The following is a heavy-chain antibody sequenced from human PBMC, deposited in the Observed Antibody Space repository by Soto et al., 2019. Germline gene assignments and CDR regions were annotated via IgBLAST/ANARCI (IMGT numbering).Heavy chain of an antibody. CDR1: GGSISSYY. V-gene: IGHV4-59*01. J-gene: IGHJ3*02. Sequence: QVQLQESGPGLVKPSETLSLTCTVSGGSISSYYWSWIRQPPGKGLEWIGYIYYSGSTNYNPSLTGRVTISVDPSKNQFSLKLSSVTAADTAVYYCARVWGGAFDIWGQGTMVTVSS. D-gene: IGHD3-10*01. CDR2: IYYSGST. CDR3: ARVWGGAFDI.